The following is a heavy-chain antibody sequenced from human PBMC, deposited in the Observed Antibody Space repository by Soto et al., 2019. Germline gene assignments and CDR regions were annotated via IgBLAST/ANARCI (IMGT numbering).Heavy chain of an antibody. J-gene: IGHJ6*02. CDR1: GGSFSGYY. CDR2: INHSGST. CDR3: ATIGVSGYLAV. Sequence: SETLSLTCAVYGGSFSGYYWSWIRQPPGKGLEWIGEINHSGSTNYNPSLKSRLSISGDTSKNHFSLTLTSVTAADAAVYYCATIGVSGYLAVWRQGITVTVSS. D-gene: IGHD3-16*02. V-gene: IGHV4-34*01.